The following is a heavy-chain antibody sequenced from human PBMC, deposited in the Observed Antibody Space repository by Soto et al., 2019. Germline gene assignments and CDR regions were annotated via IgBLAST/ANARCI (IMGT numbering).Heavy chain of an antibody. J-gene: IGHJ4*02. Sequence: EVQLLESGGGLVQPGGSLRLSCAASGFTFSNYAMSWFRQAPGKGLEWVSAIGDSGGNTYYADPVTGRFTISRDNSRNTLHLQVNSRRAEDTAVYDCAKQVWPSGSLLFEDWGQGTLVTVSS. V-gene: IGHV3-23*01. CDR3: AKQVWPSGSLLFED. CDR2: IGDSGGNT. D-gene: IGHD6-19*01. CDR1: GFTFSNYA.